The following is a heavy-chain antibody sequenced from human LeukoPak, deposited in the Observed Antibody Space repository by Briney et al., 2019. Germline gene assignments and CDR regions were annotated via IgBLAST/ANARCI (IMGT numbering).Heavy chain of an antibody. J-gene: IGHJ4*02. CDR3: ARCGDQDIVVVPAACSWKL. D-gene: IGHD2-2*01. CDR1: GYTFTGYY. V-gene: IGHV1-2*02. CDR2: IIPNSGGT. Sequence: AAVKVSCKASGYTFTGYYMHWVRQAPGQGLEWMGWIIPNSGGTNYAQKFQGRVTMTRDTSISTAYMELSRLRYDYTAVYYCARCGDQDIVVVPAACSWKLWGQGTLVSGSS.